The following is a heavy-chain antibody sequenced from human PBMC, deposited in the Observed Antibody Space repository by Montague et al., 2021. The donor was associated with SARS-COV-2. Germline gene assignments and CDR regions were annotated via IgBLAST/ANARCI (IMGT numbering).Heavy chain of an antibody. D-gene: IGHD2-2*01. Sequence: SETLSLTCTVSGGSISSYYWSWIRQPPGKGLEWIGYIYYSGSTNYNPSLKSRVTISVDTSKNQFSLKLSSVTAADTAVYYCARAGQLLARCYYYGMDVWGQGTTVTVSS. CDR1: GGSISSYY. CDR3: ARAGQLLARCYYYGMDV. V-gene: IGHV4-59*01. CDR2: IYYSGST. J-gene: IGHJ6*02.